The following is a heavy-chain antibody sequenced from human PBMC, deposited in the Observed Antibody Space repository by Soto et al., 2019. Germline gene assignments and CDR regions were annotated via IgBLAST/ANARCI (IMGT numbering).Heavy chain of an antibody. CDR1: GGTFSSYA. J-gene: IGHJ5*02. V-gene: IGHV1-69*13. CDR3: ARAKFAITIFGVVSRVNWFDP. CDR2: IIPIFGTA. Sequence: SVKVSCKASGGTFSSYAISWVRQAPGQGLEWMGGIIPIFGTANYAQKFQGRVTITADESTSTAYMELSSLRSEDTAVYYCARAKFAITIFGVVSRVNWFDPWGQGTMVTFSS. D-gene: IGHD3-3*01.